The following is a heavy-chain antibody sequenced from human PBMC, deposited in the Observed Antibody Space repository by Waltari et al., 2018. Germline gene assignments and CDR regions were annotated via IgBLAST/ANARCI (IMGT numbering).Heavy chain of an antibody. V-gene: IGHV4-39*07. CDR2: IYYSGRT. Sequence: QLQLQESGPGLVKPSATLSLTCTVSGGSISRSSYYWGWIRQPHGKGLEWIGSIYYSGRTDYNPALKSRVTISVDTSKNQFSLKLSSVTAADTAVYYCVGSSSSRPLDYWGQGTLVTVSS. D-gene: IGHD6-13*01. J-gene: IGHJ4*02. CDR3: VGSSSSRPLDY. CDR1: GGSISRSSYY.